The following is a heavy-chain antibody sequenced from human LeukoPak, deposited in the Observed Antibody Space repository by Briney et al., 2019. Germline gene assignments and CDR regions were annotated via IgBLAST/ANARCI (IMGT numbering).Heavy chain of an antibody. J-gene: IGHJ5*01. D-gene: IGHD6-13*01. Sequence: GGSLRLSCAASGFTFSSCSTHWVRQAPGRGPEWVGLIFYDGSTTKFADSVKGRFTISRDNSKSTLFLQMNSLRPEDTAMYYCVRAQGTSRWSDWFDSWGQGTLVTVSS. CDR2: IFYDGSTT. CDR1: GFTFSSCS. V-gene: IGHV3-30*04. CDR3: VRAQGTSRWSDWFDS.